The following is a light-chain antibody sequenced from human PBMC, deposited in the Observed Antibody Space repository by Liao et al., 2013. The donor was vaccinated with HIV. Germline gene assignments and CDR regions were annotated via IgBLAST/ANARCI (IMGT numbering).Light chain of an antibody. CDR1: ALPKQY. CDR3: QSADHSGTYV. CDR2: KDS. J-gene: IGLJ1*01. V-gene: IGLV3-25*03. Sequence: SYELTQPPSVSVSPGQTARITCSGDALPKQYAYWYQQKPGQAPVLVIYKDSERPSGIPERFSGSGSGTTVTLTISGVQAEDEADYYCQSADHSGTYVFGTGTKVTV.